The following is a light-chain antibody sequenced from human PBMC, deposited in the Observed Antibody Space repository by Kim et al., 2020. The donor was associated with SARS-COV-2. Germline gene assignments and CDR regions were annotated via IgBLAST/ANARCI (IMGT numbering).Light chain of an antibody. CDR1: QSISSW. V-gene: IGKV1-5*03. J-gene: IGKJ1*01. CDR3: QQYKSYWT. Sequence: SASAGDRVTITGRASQSISSWLAWYQPKPGKAPKLVIYKASSLESGAPSRCSGSGSGTEFTLSISSLQPDDFATYDCQQYKSYWTFGRGTKVDIK. CDR2: KAS.